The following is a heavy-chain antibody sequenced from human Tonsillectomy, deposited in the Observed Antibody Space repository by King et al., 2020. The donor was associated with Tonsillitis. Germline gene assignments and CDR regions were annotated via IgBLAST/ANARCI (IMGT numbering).Heavy chain of an antibody. Sequence: VQLQESGPGLVKSSETLSLTCTVSGGSFSGYYWGWIRQPPGKGLEWIGYSYYSGSASYNPSLKSRVTISVDTSKNQLSLKLTSVTAAGTAVYYCAKLRVEFPWYFDLWGRGTLATVSS. CDR3: AKLRVEFPWYFDL. CDR2: SYYSGSA. D-gene: IGHD3-10*01. V-gene: IGHV4-59*01. CDR1: GGSFSGYY. J-gene: IGHJ2*01.